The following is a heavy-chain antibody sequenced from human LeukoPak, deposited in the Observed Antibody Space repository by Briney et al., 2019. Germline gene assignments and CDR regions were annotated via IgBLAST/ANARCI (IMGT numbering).Heavy chain of an antibody. CDR3: ARLPVVIHAACEPFDI. D-gene: IGHD2-2*01. Sequence: GASLRIPGRGFGYSSSNYWNGWVRQMPGKGLEGVGGIYHSDSDTRYSPSFKGQFTISADQSKSHPSLQWSTRSASDTAMFYCARLPVVIHAACEPFDIWGQGTVVTVSS. CDR1: GYSSSNYW. J-gene: IGHJ3*02. V-gene: IGHV5-51*01. CDR2: IYHSDSDT.